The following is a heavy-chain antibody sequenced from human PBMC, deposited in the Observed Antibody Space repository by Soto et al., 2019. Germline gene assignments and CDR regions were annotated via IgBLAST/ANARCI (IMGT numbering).Heavy chain of an antibody. D-gene: IGHD3-22*01. CDR1: GYTLTSYY. J-gene: IGHJ5*02. Sequence: EASVKVSCTASGYTLTSYYMHWVRQAPEQGLEWMGIINPSGGSTSYAQKFQGRVTMTRDTSTSTVYMELSSLRSEDTAVYYCVRDQYKSLLSIVVVRASPWGKGTLVTVSS. CDR3: VRDQYKSLLSIVVVRASP. CDR2: INPSGGST. V-gene: IGHV1-46*03.